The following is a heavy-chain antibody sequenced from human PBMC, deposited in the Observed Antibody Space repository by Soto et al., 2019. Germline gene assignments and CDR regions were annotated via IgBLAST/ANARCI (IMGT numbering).Heavy chain of an antibody. CDR2: INPSGGST. V-gene: IGHV1-46*01. J-gene: IGHJ3*02. Sequence: ASVKVSCKASGYTFTSYYMHWVRQAPGQGLEWMGIINPSGGSTSYAQKFQGRVTMTRDTSTSTVYMELSSLRSEDTAVYYCARVNVGYCSGGSCYSGAFDIWGQGTMVTVSS. CDR1: GYTFTSYY. D-gene: IGHD2-15*01. CDR3: ARVNVGYCSGGSCYSGAFDI.